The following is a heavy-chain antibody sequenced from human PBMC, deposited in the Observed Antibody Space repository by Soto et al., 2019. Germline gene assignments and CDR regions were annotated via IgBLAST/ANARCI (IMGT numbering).Heavy chain of an antibody. D-gene: IGHD5-18*01. CDR1: GGSISSSNW. V-gene: IGHV4-4*02. J-gene: IGHJ2*01. CDR3: ARVDTTMVIRADYWYFDL. Sequence: PSETLSLTCAVSGGSISSSNWWSWVRQPPGKGLEWIGEIYHSGSTNYNPSLKSRVTISVDKSKNQFSLKLSSVTAADTAVYYCARVDTTMVIRADYWYFDLWGRGTLVT. CDR2: IYHSGST.